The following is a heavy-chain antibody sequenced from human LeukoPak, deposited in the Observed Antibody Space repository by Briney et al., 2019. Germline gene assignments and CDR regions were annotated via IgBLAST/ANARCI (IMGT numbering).Heavy chain of an antibody. CDR1: GYSFTSYW. V-gene: IGHV5-51*01. D-gene: IGHD3-10*01. CDR2: IYPGDSDT. Sequence: GESLKISCKGSGYSFTSYWIGWVRQMPGKGLEWMGIIYPGDSDTRYSPSFQRQVTISADESISTAYLQWSSLKASDTAMYYCARRDTMVRGVTSFDYWGQGTLVTVSS. J-gene: IGHJ4*02. CDR3: ARRDTMVRGVTSFDY.